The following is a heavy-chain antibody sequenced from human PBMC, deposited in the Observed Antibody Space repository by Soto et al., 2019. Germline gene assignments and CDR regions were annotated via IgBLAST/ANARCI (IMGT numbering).Heavy chain of an antibody. Sequence: PGESLKISCKGSGYSFTSYWISWVRQMPGKGLEWMGRIDPSDSYTNYSPSFQGHVTISADKSISTAYLQWSSLKASDTAMYYCARQXCSSTSCYTHYYYGMDVWGQGTTVTVSS. V-gene: IGHV5-10-1*01. D-gene: IGHD2-2*02. CDR3: ARQXCSSTSCYTHYYYGMDV. CDR1: GYSFTSYW. J-gene: IGHJ6*02. CDR2: IDPSDSYT.